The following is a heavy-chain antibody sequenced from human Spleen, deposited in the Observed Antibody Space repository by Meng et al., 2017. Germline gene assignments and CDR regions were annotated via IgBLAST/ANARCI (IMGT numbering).Heavy chain of an antibody. Sequence: GESLKISCATSGFTFSSYSMHWVRQAPGKGLEWMGGFDPEDGETIYAQKFQGRVTMTEDTSTDTAYMELSSLRSEDTAVYYCARGGLRSAGYWSGYYAPGWWFDPWGQGTLVTVSS. D-gene: IGHD3-3*01. CDR2: FDPEDGET. V-gene: IGHV1-24*01. CDR3: ARGGLRSAGYWSGYYAPGWWFDP. J-gene: IGHJ5*02. CDR1: GFTFSSYS.